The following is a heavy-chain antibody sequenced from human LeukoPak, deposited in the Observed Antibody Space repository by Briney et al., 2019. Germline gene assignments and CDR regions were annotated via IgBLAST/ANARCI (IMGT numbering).Heavy chain of an antibody. J-gene: IGHJ6*02. D-gene: IGHD5-12*01. CDR2: IIPIFGTA. Sequence: SVKVSCKASGGTFSIYAISWVRQAPGQGLEWMGGIIPIFGTANYAQKFQGRVTITADESTSTAYRELSSLRSEDTAVYYCARTGSIVATTPVAYYGMDVWGQGTTVTVSS. CDR1: GGTFSIYA. V-gene: IGHV1-69*01. CDR3: ARTGSIVATTPVAYYGMDV.